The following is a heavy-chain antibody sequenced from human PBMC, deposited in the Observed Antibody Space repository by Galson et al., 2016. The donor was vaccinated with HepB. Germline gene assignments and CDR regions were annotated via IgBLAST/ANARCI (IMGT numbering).Heavy chain of an antibody. CDR2: ISGSGGTI. D-gene: IGHD4-17*01. V-gene: IGHV3-23*01. CDR3: AKDYGDYRYLFDS. Sequence: SLRLSCAASGFTFDTYAMSWVRQVPGKGLEWVSAISGSGGTIYYGDSVKGRFTISRDNAKNTLYLQMYSLSAEDTAVYYCAKDYGDYRYLFDSWGQGTLVTVSS. J-gene: IGHJ4*02. CDR1: GFTFDTYA.